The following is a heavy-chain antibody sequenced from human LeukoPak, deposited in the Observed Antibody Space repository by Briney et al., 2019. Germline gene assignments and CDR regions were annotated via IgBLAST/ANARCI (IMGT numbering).Heavy chain of an antibody. J-gene: IGHJ4*02. CDR2: ISYDGGKK. D-gene: IGHD3-9*01. V-gene: IGHV3-30*03. CDR1: GFTFSSYG. CDR3: ARRSRYYDLLTGYSTYYFDY. Sequence: GGSLRLSCAASGFTFSSYGMHWVRQAPGKGLEWVAVISYDGGKKYYADSVKGRFTISRDNAKNSLYLQMNSLRAEDTAVYYCARRSRYYDLLTGYSTYYFDYWGQGTLVTVSS.